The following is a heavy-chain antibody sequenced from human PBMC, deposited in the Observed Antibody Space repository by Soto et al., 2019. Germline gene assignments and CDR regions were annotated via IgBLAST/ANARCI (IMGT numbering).Heavy chain of an antibody. D-gene: IGHD3-9*01. Sequence: GGSLRLSCAASGFTFSDYYMSWIRQAPGKGLEWVSYISSSGSTIYYADSVKGRFTISRDNAKNSLYLQMNSLRAEDTAVYYCARDLSRYFDWLLAPDDAFDIWGQGTMVTVSS. V-gene: IGHV3-11*01. J-gene: IGHJ3*02. CDR1: GFTFSDYY. CDR2: ISSSGSTI. CDR3: ARDLSRYFDWLLAPDDAFDI.